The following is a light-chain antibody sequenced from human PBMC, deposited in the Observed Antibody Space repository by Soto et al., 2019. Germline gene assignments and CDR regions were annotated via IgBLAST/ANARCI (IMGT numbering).Light chain of an antibody. Sequence: EIVLTQSPGTLSLSPGERATLSCRASQNIRSNYLAWYQQKPGQAPRLLIHGASTRATGIPDRFSGSGSGTDFTLTISRPEPEDFAVYYCQQYGSSPITFGQGTRLE. J-gene: IGKJ5*01. CDR3: QQYGSSPIT. CDR1: QNIRSNY. V-gene: IGKV3-20*01. CDR2: GAS.